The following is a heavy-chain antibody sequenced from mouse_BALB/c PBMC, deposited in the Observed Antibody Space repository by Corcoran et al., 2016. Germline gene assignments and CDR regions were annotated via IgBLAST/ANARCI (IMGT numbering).Heavy chain of an antibody. D-gene: IGHD1-1*01. V-gene: IGHV9-3-1*01. CDR1: GYTFTNYG. CDR3: ARPLYYYGSSYGY. J-gene: IGHJ2*01. CDR2: INTYTGEP. Sequence: QIKLVQSGPELKKPGETVKLSCKASGYTFTNYGMHWVKQAPGKGLKWMGWINTYTGEPTYADDFKGRFAFSLETSTSTAYLQINNLKNEDTATYFCARPLYYYGSSYGYWGQGPTLTVSS.